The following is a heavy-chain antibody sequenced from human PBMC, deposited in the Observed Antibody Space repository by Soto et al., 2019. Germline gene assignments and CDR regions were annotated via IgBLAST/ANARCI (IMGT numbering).Heavy chain of an antibody. V-gene: IGHV3-33*01. CDR1: GFTFSSYG. J-gene: IGHJ4*02. Sequence: QVQLVESGGGVVQPGRSLRLSCAASGFTFSSYGMHWVRQAPGKGLEWVAVIWYDGSNKYYADSVKGRFTISRDNSKNTLYLQMNSLRAEDTAVYYCARDRVGSSWYLDYWGQGTLVTVSS. CDR3: ARDRVGSSWYLDY. CDR2: IWYDGSNK. D-gene: IGHD6-13*01.